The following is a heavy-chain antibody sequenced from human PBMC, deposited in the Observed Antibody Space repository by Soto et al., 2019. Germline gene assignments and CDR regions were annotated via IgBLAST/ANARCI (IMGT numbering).Heavy chain of an antibody. CDR2: ISGGGNST. CDR1: GFTFINYA. J-gene: IGHJ6*02. CDR3: AKTESSGWSTRYGMDV. D-gene: IGHD6-19*01. V-gene: IGHV3-23*01. Sequence: PWGSLRLSCAASGFTFINYAMTFFRHSALKGLEWVSGISGGGNSTYYADSVKGRFTISRDNSKNALYLQMNSLRAEDTAVYYCAKTESSGWSTRYGMDVWGQGTTITVSS.